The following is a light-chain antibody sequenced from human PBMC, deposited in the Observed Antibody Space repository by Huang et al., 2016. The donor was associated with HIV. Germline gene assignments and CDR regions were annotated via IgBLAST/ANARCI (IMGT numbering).Light chain of an antibody. Sequence: EIVVTQSPATVSVSPGERATLSCRASQSIGDNVAWYQQKPGQAPKLLLYGASMRATGIPARFSGSGAGTEFTLTISSLQSEDCAVYYCHQYNNWPPAWTFGQGTKVEIK. CDR2: GAS. J-gene: IGKJ1*01. CDR1: QSIGDN. CDR3: HQYNNWPPAWT. V-gene: IGKV3-15*01.